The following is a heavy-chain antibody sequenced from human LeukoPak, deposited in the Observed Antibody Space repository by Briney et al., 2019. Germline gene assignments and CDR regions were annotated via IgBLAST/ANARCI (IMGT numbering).Heavy chain of an antibody. V-gene: IGHV4-30-4*08. CDR3: ARRLFHWYFDL. J-gene: IGHJ2*01. CDR2: IYYSGST. Sequence: TLSLTCTVSDGSISSGDYYWNWIRQPPGKGLEWIGYIYYSGSTYYNPSLKSRVTISVDTSKNQFSLKLSSVTAADTAVYYCARRLFHWYFDLWGRGTLVTVSS. CDR1: DGSISSGDYY.